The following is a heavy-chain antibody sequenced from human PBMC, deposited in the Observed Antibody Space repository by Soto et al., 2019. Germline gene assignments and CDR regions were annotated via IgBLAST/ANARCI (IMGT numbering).Heavy chain of an antibody. V-gene: IGHV4-4*02. J-gene: IGHJ4*02. D-gene: IGHD3-3*01. CDR2: IYHSGST. CDR1: GDSMTNTNW. CDR3: ARRSIRRLRFVVTH. Sequence: QVQLQESGPGLVKPSWTLSLTCAVSGDSMTNTNWWSWVRQPPGKGLEWIGEIYHSGSTNYNQSLRSRVTMSVDKSKNPFSMNLTSVTAADTAVYYCARRSIRRLRFVVTHWGQGTLVTVSS.